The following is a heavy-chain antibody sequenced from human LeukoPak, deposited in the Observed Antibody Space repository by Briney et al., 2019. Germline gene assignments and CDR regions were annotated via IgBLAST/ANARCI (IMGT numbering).Heavy chain of an antibody. CDR3: ARGGYYGSGSYSY. CDR1: GYTFTGYY. D-gene: IGHD3-10*01. CDR2: INPNSGGT. V-gene: IGHV1-2*02. J-gene: IGHJ4*02. Sequence: ASVKVSCKASGYTFTGYYMHWVRRAPGQGLEWMGWINPNSGGTNYAQKFQGRVTMTRDTSISTAYMELSRLRSDDTAVYYCARGGYYGSGSYSYWGQGTLVTVSS.